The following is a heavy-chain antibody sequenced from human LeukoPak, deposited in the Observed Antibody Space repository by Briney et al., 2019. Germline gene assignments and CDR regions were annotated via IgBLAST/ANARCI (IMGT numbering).Heavy chain of an antibody. CDR2: VYHSGSS. Sequence: SETLSLTCTVSGYSISSGYQWSWIRQPPGKGLEWIGNVYHSGSSYSNPSLKSRVTVSVDTSKNQFSLNLTSVTAADTAVYYCARGLAYWGQGTLVTVS. J-gene: IGHJ4*02. CDR1: GYSISSGYQ. CDR3: ARGLAY. V-gene: IGHV4-38-2*02.